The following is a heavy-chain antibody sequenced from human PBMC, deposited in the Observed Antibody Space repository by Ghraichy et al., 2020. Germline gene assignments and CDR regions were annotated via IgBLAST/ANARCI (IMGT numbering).Heavy chain of an antibody. CDR1: GGSFSGYY. Sequence: SQTLSLTCAVYGGSFSGYYWSWIRQPPGKGLEWIGEINHSGSTNYNPSLKSRVTISVDTSKNQFSLKLSSVTAADTAVYYCARRNYWGQGTLVTVSS. J-gene: IGHJ4*02. CDR3: ARRNY. CDR2: INHSGST. V-gene: IGHV4-34*01.